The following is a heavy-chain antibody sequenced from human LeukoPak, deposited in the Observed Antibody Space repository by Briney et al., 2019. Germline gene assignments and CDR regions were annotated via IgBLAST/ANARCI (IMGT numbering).Heavy chain of an antibody. D-gene: IGHD2-2*01. V-gene: IGHV4-31*03. J-gene: IGHJ4*02. CDR1: GGSISSGGYY. Sequence: KPSETLSLTCTVSGGSISSGGYYWSWIRQHPGKGLEWIGYIYYSGSTYYNPSLKSRVTISVDTSKNQFSLKLSSVTAADTAVYYCARVSTVPAASYPFDYWGQGTLVTVSS. CDR2: IYYSGST. CDR3: ARVSTVPAASYPFDY.